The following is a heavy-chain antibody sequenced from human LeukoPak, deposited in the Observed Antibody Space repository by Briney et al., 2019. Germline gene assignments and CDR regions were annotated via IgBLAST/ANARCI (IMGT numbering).Heavy chain of an antibody. V-gene: IGHV3-30*18. CDR2: ISPDGNNE. CDR1: GFTFSTYG. J-gene: IGHJ4*02. Sequence: GGSLRLSCAASGFTFSTYGIHWVRQAPGKGLEWVAVISPDGNNEYYAGSVKGRFTISRDNSKNTVYLQMQSLRAEDAAVYYCVKDLGGVGATFHYWGQGTLVTVSS. D-gene: IGHD1-26*01. CDR3: VKDLGGVGATFHY.